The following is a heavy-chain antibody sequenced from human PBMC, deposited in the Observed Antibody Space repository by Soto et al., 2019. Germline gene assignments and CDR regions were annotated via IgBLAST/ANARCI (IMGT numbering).Heavy chain of an antibody. J-gene: IGHJ4*03. Sequence: CIRQDKGKGLEWVAVIWYDGSKKYYADSVKGRFTISRDNSKNTLYLQKGSLRAEDTAVFYCMRVRDTGMVTGFDNSGQGPLLTLPS. V-gene: IGHV3-33*01. CDR2: IWYDGSKK. CDR3: MRVRDTGMVTGFDN. D-gene: IGHD5-18*01.